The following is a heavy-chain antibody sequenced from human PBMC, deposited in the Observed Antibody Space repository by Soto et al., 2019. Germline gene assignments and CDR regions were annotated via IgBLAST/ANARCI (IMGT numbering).Heavy chain of an antibody. CDR1: GGTFSSYA. Sequence: ASVKVSCKASGGTFSSYAISWVRQAPGQGLEWMGGIIPIFGTANYAQKFQGRVTITADESTSTAYMELSSLRSEDTAVYYCARVEYYYDSSGQADYYYGMDVWGQGTTVTVSS. J-gene: IGHJ6*02. CDR3: ARVEYYYDSSGQADYYYGMDV. D-gene: IGHD3-22*01. CDR2: IIPIFGTA. V-gene: IGHV1-69*13.